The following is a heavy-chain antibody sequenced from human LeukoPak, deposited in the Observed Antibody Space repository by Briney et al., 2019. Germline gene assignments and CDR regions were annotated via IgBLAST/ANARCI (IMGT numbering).Heavy chain of an antibody. Sequence: PSETLSLTCVVYGGSFSGYYWSWIRQPPGKGLEWIGEINHSGSTNYNPSLKSRVTISVDTSKNQFSLKLSSVTAADTAVYYCARGRRVVPAAIGYYYMDVWGKGTTVTVSS. D-gene: IGHD2-2*02. CDR2: INHSGST. CDR1: GGSFSGYY. J-gene: IGHJ6*03. CDR3: ARGRRVVPAAIGYYYMDV. V-gene: IGHV4-34*01.